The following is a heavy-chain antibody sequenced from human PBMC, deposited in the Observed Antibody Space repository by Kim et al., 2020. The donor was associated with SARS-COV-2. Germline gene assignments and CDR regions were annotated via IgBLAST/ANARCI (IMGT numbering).Heavy chain of an antibody. CDR3: ARSDYGDSYDAFDI. D-gene: IGHD4-17*01. Sequence: SPAFPGRVTLSADKSISTAYLKWSSLKASDTAMYYCARSDYGDSYDAFDIWGQGTMVTVSS. V-gene: IGHV5-51*01. J-gene: IGHJ3*02.